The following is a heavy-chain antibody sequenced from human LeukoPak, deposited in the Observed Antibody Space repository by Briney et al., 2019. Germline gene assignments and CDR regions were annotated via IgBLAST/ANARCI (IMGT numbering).Heavy chain of an antibody. CDR2: IYYSGST. CDR3: ATHVTTVVKGAFDY. CDR1: GGSISSGGYS. D-gene: IGHD4-23*01. Sequence: SETLSLTCAVSGGSISSGGYSWSWIRQPPGKGLEWIGYIYYSGSTYYNPSLKSRVTISVDTSKNQFSLKLSSVTAADTAVYYCATHVTTVVKGAFDYWGQGTLVTVSS. V-gene: IGHV4-30-4*08. J-gene: IGHJ4*02.